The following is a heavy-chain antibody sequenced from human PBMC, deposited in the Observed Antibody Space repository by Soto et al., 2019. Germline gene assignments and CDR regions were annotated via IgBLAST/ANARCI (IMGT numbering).Heavy chain of an antibody. J-gene: IGHJ5*02. CDR3: ASIGEYQLLYGNWFDP. CDR1: GGTFSSYA. CDR2: IIPIFGTA. D-gene: IGHD2-2*02. V-gene: IGHV1-69*01. Sequence: QVQLVQSGAEVKKPGSSVKVSCKASGGTFSSYAISWVRQAPGQGLEWMGGIIPIFGTANYAQKFQGGVTITADESTSTAYMELSSLRSEDTAVYYCASIGEYQLLYGNWFDPWGQGTLVTVSS.